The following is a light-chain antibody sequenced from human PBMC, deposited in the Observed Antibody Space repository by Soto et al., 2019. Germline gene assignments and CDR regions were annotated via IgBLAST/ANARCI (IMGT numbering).Light chain of an antibody. CDR2: AAS. CDR3: QQSDRTPPT. Sequence: DILMTQSPSSLSASVGDRVTITCRASQSVSSYLLWYQQKPGKAPKLLIYAASSLKSGVPARFSGSGSGTDFTLTISSLQPEDFATYYCQQSDRTPPTFGQGTKVEIK. J-gene: IGKJ1*01. CDR1: QSVSSY. V-gene: IGKV1-39*01.